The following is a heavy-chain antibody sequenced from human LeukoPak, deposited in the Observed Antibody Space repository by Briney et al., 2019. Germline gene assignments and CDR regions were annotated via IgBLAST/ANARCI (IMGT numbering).Heavy chain of an antibody. J-gene: IGHJ4*01. D-gene: IGHD6-13*01. V-gene: IGHV1-18*01. CDR2: ISAYNGNT. CDR3: TRDLPYSSSWESIDY. Sequence: ASVKVSCKASGYTFTSYGINWVRQAPGQGPEWMGWISAYNGNTKYAQNLQGRVTRTTDTSTSTANMELRSLRSDDTAVYYCTRDLPYSSSWESIDYWGQGTLVTVSS. CDR1: GYTFTSYG.